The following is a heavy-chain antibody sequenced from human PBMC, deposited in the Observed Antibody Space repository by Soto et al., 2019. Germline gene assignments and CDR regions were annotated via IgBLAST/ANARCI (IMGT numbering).Heavy chain of an antibody. V-gene: IGHV3-23*01. D-gene: IGHD6-19*01. CDR1: GFTFSTYA. CDR3: ATRASGLYTPWDY. Sequence: EVQLLESGGGLVQPGGSLRLSCAASGFTFSTYAMTWVRQAPEKGLEWVSGISTGGDTTYYADSVKGRFTISRDNSKKMLYLKMDSLRAEDTAIYHCATRASGLYTPWDYWGQGTLVIVSS. J-gene: IGHJ4*02. CDR2: ISTGGDTT.